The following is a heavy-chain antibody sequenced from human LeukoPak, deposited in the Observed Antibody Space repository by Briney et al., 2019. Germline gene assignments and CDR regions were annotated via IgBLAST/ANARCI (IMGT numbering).Heavy chain of an antibody. Sequence: GGGLRLSCAASGFTFSRHWMSWVRQAPGKGLEWVANIKHDGREKNYVVSVKGRITISRDNGKNSMYLQMNRLRDEDAAVYYCATPLDYYDRTDSHQGGDWGQGTLVTVSS. J-gene: IGHJ4*02. V-gene: IGHV3-7*03. CDR1: GFTFSRHW. CDR2: IKHDGREK. D-gene: IGHD3-22*01. CDR3: ATPLDYYDRTDSHQGGD.